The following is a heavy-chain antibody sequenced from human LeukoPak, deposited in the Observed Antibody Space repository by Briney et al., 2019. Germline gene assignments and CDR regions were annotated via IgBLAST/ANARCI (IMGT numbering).Heavy chain of an antibody. CDR1: GGSFSTYY. V-gene: IGHV3-33*08. D-gene: IGHD1-26*01. CDR2: IWCDGSNK. J-gene: IGHJ4*02. Sequence: LSLTCAVYGGSFSTYYWSWVRQPPGKGLEWVAVIWCDGSNKYYADSVKGRFTISRDNSKNTLYLQMGSLRAEDMSVYYCARDSLGRGSYYVGYFDYRGQGTLVTVSS. CDR3: ARDSLGRGSYYVGYFDY.